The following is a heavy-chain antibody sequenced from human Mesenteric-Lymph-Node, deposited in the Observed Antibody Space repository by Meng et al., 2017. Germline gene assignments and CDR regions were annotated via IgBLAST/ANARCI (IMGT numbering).Heavy chain of an antibody. CDR1: GDSISSDIW. D-gene: IGHD1-1*01. J-gene: IGHJ4*02. V-gene: IGHV4-4*02. Sequence: QVQLQQLGGGLVKPSGTLSLTCTVSGDSISSDIWGSWVRQPPGKGLEWIGEVYHRGDTNYNPSLKSRVVISVDRSKNQFSLNLSSVTAADTAVYYCGRDQGRQLINHWGQGTLVTVSS. CDR3: GRDQGRQLINH. CDR2: VYHRGDT.